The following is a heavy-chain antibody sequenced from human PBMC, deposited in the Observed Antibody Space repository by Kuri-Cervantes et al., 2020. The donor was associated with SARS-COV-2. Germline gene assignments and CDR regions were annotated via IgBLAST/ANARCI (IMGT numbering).Heavy chain of an antibody. Sequence: SVKVSCKASGGTFSSYAISWVRQAPGQGLEWMGRIIPILGIANYAQKFQGRVTITADKSTSTAYMELSSLRSEDTAVYYCARELIGAAMVYWFDPRGQGTLVTVSS. J-gene: IGHJ5*02. CDR3: ARELIGAAMVYWFDP. CDR2: IIPILGIA. D-gene: IGHD5-18*01. V-gene: IGHV1-69*04. CDR1: GGTFSSYA.